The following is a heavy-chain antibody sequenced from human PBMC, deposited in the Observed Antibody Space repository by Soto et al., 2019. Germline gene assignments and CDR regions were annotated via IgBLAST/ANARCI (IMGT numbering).Heavy chain of an antibody. V-gene: IGHV3-48*03. CDR2: IGSSGSTI. D-gene: IGHD6-6*01. Sequence: GGSLRLSCAASGFTFSSFEISWGRQAPGKGLEWVSKIGSSGSTIWYADSVKGRFTISRDNAKNSLYLQMNSLRGEDTAVYYCARATYSSSYYFDSWGQGTLVTVSS. J-gene: IGHJ4*02. CDR3: ARATYSSSYYFDS. CDR1: GFTFSSFE.